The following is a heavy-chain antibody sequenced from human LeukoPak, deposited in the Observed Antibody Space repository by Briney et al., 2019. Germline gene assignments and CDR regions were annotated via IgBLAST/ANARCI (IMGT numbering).Heavy chain of an antibody. CDR1: GFTFSSYA. Sequence: PGGSLRLSCAASGFTFSSYAMHWVRQAPRKGLEWVAVISYDGSNKYYADSVKGRFTISRDNSKNTLYLQMNSLRAEDTAVYYCARALQGELSSDYWGQGTLVTVSS. CDR3: ARALQGELSSDY. CDR2: ISYDGSNK. D-gene: IGHD3-16*02. J-gene: IGHJ4*02. V-gene: IGHV3-30-3*01.